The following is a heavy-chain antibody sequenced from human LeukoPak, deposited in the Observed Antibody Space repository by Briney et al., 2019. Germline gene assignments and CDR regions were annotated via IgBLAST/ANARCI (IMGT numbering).Heavy chain of an antibody. V-gene: IGHV3-23*01. J-gene: IGHJ4*02. CDR1: GFTFSSYA. CDR2: ISGSGGST. D-gene: IGHD1-26*01. Sequence: GGSLRLSCAASGFTFSSYAMSWVRQAPGKGLEWVSAISGSGGSTYYADSVKGRFTISRDNSRNMLFLQMNSLRADDTAVYYCAKDLVVGALDYWGQGTLVTVSS. CDR3: AKDLVVGALDY.